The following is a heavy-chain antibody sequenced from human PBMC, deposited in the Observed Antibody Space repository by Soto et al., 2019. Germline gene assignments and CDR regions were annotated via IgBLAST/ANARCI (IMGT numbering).Heavy chain of an antibody. CDR3: ARILSAEVGALEY. Sequence: GASVKVSCKASGYTFTDYHIHWVRQAPGQGLEWMGWIRPDTGGTSYAQKFQGRVTTTRDTSFSTAYMELTRLRSDDTAVYYCARILSAEVGALEYWGQGPLVTVYS. J-gene: IGHJ4*02. D-gene: IGHD1-26*01. CDR1: GYTFTDYH. CDR2: IRPDTGGT. V-gene: IGHV1-2*02.